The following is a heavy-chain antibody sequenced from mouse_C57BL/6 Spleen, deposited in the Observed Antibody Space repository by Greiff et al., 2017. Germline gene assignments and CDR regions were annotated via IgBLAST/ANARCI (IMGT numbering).Heavy chain of an antibody. D-gene: IGHD2-4*01. CDR1: GYSFTDYN. V-gene: IGHV1-39*01. CDR2: INPNYGNT. CDR3: ARSWHYDSGYFDV. J-gene: IGHJ1*03. Sequence: VQLQQSGPELVKPGASVKISCKASGYSFTDYNMNWVKQSNGKSLEWIGVINPNYGNTSYNQKFTGKATLTADQSSSTAYLQLHSLTSEYSAVYYCARSWHYDSGYFDVWGTGTTVTVSS.